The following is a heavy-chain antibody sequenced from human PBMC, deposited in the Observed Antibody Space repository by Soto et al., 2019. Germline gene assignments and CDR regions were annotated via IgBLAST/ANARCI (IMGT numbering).Heavy chain of an antibody. Sequence: SETLSLTCAVYGGSFSGYYLSWIRQPPGKGLEWIGEIDHSGSTNYNPSLKSRVTISVDTSKNQFSLKLSSVTAADTAVYYCARATPNWFDPWGQGTLVTVSS. V-gene: IGHV4-34*01. CDR1: GGSFSGYY. CDR3: ARATPNWFDP. J-gene: IGHJ5*02. CDR2: IDHSGST.